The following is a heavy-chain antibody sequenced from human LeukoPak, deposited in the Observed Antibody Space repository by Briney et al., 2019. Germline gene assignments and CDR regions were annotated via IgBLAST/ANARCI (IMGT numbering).Heavy chain of an antibody. D-gene: IGHD5-18*01. CDR1: GYSISSGYY. V-gene: IGHV4-38-2*01. CDR3: ARNISLGRDTTMVTVFDY. CDR2: IYHSGST. Sequence: PSETLSLTCVVSGYSISSGYYWGWIRQPPGKGLEWIGSIYHSGSTVYSPSLKSRVTISVDTSKNQFSLRLNSVTAADTAVYYCARNISLGRDTTMVTVFDYWGQGTLVTVSS. J-gene: IGHJ4*02.